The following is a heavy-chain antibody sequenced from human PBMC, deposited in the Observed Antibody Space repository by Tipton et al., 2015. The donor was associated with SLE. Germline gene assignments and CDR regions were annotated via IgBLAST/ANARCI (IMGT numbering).Heavy chain of an antibody. CDR2: INTNTGSP. CDR3: ARDFGEIGYSGWFGP. V-gene: IGHV7-4-1*02. J-gene: IGHJ5*02. CDR1: GYTFRNYA. D-gene: IGHD3-16*01. Sequence: QVQLVQSGSELKKPGASVKVSCKAVGYTFRNYAMNWVRQAPGQGLEWLGWINTNTGSPTYAPDFTGRFVFSLDTSVSTAYLQISGLKAEDTAVYYCARDFGEIGYSGWFGPWGQGTLVTVSS.